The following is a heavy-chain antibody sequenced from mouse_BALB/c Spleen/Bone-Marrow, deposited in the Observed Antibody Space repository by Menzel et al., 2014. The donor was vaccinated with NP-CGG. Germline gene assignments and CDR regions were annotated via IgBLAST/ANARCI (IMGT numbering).Heavy chain of an antibody. V-gene: IGHV1-9*01. Sequence: QVQLQQSGAELMKPGASVKISCKATGYTFSSYWIEWVKQRPGHGLEWIGEILPGSGNTNYNEKFKGKATFTADTSSNTAYMQMSSLKSEDSAMYYCAREDITRVVELDYWGQGTSVTVSP. CDR2: ILPGSGNT. J-gene: IGHJ4*01. CDR3: AREDITRVVELDY. CDR1: GYTFSSYW. D-gene: IGHD1-1*01.